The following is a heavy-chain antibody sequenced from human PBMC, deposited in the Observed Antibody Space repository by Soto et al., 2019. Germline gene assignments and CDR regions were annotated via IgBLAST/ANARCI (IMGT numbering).Heavy chain of an antibody. D-gene: IGHD3-16*01. CDR3: AKGFVSFGYFDY. J-gene: IGHJ4*02. CDR2: IGDNNDTT. Sequence: GGSLRLSCAASGFTFSSFAMSWVRQAPGKGLEWVSAIGDNNDTTSYADSVKGRLTISRDNSKNTLYLHMNSLGAEDTAVYYCAKGFVSFGYFDYWGQGTPVTVSS. CDR1: GFTFSSFA. V-gene: IGHV3-23*01.